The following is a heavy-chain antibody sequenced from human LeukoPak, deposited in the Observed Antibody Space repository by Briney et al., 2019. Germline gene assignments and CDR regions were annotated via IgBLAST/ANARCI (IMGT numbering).Heavy chain of an antibody. J-gene: IGHJ6*02. CDR2: ISYDGSNK. CDR3: ARDQGVNYSNRYYYYYGMDV. D-gene: IGHD4-11*01. Sequence: GGSLRLSCAASGFTFSSYAMHWVRQAPGKGLEWVAVISYDGSNKYYADSVKGRFTISRENAKNSLYLQMNSLRAEDTAVYYCARDQGVNYSNRYYYYYGMDVWGQGTTVTVSS. V-gene: IGHV3-30*14. CDR1: GFTFSSYA.